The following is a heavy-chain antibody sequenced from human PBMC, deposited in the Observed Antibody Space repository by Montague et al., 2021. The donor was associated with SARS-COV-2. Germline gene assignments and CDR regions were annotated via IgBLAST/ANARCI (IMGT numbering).Heavy chain of an antibody. J-gene: IGHJ6*02. D-gene: IGHD3-9*01. Sequence: PALVKPTQTLTLTCTFSGFSLSTSGMCVGWIRQPPGKALEWLAXXXWXXXKYXSTSLKTRLTISKDTSKNQVVLTMSNMDPVGTATYYCARMDILTGYYAYGMDVWGQGTTVTVSS. CDR2: XXWXXXK. V-gene: IGHV2-70*01. CDR1: GFSLSTSGMC. CDR3: ARMDILTGYYAYGMDV.